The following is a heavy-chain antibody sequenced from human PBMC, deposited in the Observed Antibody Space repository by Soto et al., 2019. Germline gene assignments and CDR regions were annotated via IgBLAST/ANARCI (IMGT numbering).Heavy chain of an antibody. CDR1: GVSITSYY. J-gene: IGHJ4*02. CDR3: AREQYNWKL. CDR2: VYHTGNA. V-gene: IGHV4-59*01. Sequence: SETLSLTCSVSGVSITSYYWTWIRHSPGKGLEWIGYVYHTGNAYYNPSLKSRVTISLDTSKNQVSLRLRSVTAADTAVYYCAREQYNWKLWGQGTLVTVSS. D-gene: IGHD1-20*01.